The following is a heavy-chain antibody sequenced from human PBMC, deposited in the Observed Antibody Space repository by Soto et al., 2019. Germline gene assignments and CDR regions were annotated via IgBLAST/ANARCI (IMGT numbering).Heavy chain of an antibody. J-gene: IGHJ4*02. D-gene: IGHD1-26*01. CDR3: TRHWLATREFDY. V-gene: IGHV3-21*01. CDR1: GFTFSIYS. Sequence: GSLRLSCAASGFTFSIYSMNWVRQAPGKGLEWVSSISSSSGHIYYADSLKGRFTISRDNAKNSLYLQMNSLRAEDTAVYYCTRHWLATREFDYWGQGTLVTVSS. CDR2: ISSSSGHI.